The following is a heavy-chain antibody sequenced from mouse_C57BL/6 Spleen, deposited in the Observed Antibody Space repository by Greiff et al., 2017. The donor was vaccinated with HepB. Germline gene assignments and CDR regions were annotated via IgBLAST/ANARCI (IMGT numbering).Heavy chain of an antibody. CDR2: IYPGDGDT. Sequence: VKLQESGPELVKPGASVKISCKASGYAFSSSWMNWVKQRPGKGLEWIGRIYPGDGDTNYNGKFKGKATLTADKSSSTAYMQLSSLTSEDSAVYFCARSRRDYYAMDYWGQGTSVTVSS. J-gene: IGHJ4*01. CDR1: GYAFSSSW. CDR3: ARSRRDYYAMDY. V-gene: IGHV1-82*01.